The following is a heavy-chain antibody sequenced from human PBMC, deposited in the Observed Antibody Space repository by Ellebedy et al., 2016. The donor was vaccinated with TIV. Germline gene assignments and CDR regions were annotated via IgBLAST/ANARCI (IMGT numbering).Heavy chain of an antibody. CDR3: AKDSVVVAATRRKYFQH. CDR2: ISGSGGST. Sequence: GESLKISXAASGFTFSSYAMSWVRQAPGKGLEWVSAISGSGGSTYYADSVKGRFTISRDNSKNTLYLQMNSLGAEDTAVYYCAKDSVVVAATRRKYFQHWGQGTLVTVSS. D-gene: IGHD2-15*01. CDR1: GFTFSSYA. V-gene: IGHV3-23*01. J-gene: IGHJ1*01.